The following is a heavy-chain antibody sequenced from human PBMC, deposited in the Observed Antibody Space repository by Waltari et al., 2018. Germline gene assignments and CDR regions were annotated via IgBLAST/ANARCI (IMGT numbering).Heavy chain of an antibody. CDR3: ARGQGSGWYYFDY. Sequence: QVQLQQWGAGLLKPSETLSLTCAVYGGSFSGYYWSWIRQPPGTGLEWIGEINHSGSTNNNPYLKRRGTISVDTSKNQFALKLSSVTAADTAVYYCARGQGSGWYYFDYWGQGTLVTVSS. CDR1: GGSFSGYY. V-gene: IGHV4-34*04. J-gene: IGHJ4*02. D-gene: IGHD6-19*01. CDR2: INHSGST.